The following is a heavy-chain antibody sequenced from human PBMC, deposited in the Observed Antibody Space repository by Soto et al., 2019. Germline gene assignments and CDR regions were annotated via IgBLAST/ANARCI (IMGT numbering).Heavy chain of an antibody. V-gene: IGHV3-30-3*01. Sequence: GGSLRLSCAPSGFTFSSYAMHWVRQAPGKGLEWVAVISYDGSNKNYADSVKGRFTISRDNSKNTLYLQMNSLRAEDTAVYYCARDALVGYSHAADYGMDVWGQGT. CDR2: ISYDGSNK. CDR3: ARDALVGYSHAADYGMDV. D-gene: IGHD5-18*01. J-gene: IGHJ6*01. CDR1: GFTFSSYA.